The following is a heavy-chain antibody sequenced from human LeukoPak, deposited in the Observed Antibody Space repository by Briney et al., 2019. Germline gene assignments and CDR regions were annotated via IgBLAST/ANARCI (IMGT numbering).Heavy chain of an antibody. CDR2: INHSGST. V-gene: IGHV4-34*01. D-gene: IGHD2/OR15-2a*01. Sequence: SETLSLTCAVYGGSFSGYYWSWIRQPPGKGLEWIGEINHSGSTNYNPSLKSRVTISVDTSKNQSSLKLSSVTAADTAVYYCAMVLYHSGRPGPWGQGTLVTVSP. CDR3: AMVLYHSGRPGP. CDR1: GGSFSGYY. J-gene: IGHJ5*02.